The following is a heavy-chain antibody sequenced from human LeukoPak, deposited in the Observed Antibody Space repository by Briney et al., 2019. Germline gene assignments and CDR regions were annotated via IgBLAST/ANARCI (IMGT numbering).Heavy chain of an antibody. CDR1: GGTFSSYA. CDR3: AREVWLERRSNYFDY. Sequence: SVKVSCKASGGTFSSYAISWVRQAPGQGLEWMGGIIPIFGTANYAQKFQGRVTITADESTSTAYMELSSLRSVDTAVYYCAREVWLERRSNYFDYWGQGTQVTVSS. D-gene: IGHD5-24*01. CDR2: IIPIFGTA. J-gene: IGHJ4*02. V-gene: IGHV1-69*13.